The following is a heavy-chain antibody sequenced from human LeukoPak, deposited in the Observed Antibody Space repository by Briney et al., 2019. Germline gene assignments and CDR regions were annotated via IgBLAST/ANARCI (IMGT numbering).Heavy chain of an antibody. CDR3: ARVPQAAGSGSSGARIYYYYYYMDV. J-gene: IGHJ6*03. CDR1: GFTVSSNY. Sequence: GGSLRLSCAASGFTVSSNYMSCVRQAPGEGLECVSVIYSGGSTYYADSVKGRFTISRDNSKNTLYLQMNSLRAADTAVYYCARVPQAAGSGSSGARIYYYYYYMDVWGKGTTVTVSS. CDR2: IYSGGST. D-gene: IGHD3-10*01. V-gene: IGHV3-53*01.